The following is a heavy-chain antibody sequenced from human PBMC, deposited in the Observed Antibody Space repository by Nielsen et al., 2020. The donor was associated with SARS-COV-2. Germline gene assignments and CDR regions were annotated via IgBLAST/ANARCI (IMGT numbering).Heavy chain of an antibody. CDR1: GYIFTNFC. CDR3: ARLSGSGKLPRDF. Sequence: GESLKISCVGSGYIFTNFCIRWVRQMPGKALEWIGIILPGDSHTTYSPSFEGQVTISADTSTNTAYLQWSSLRASDTAIYYCARLSGSGKLPRDFWGQGTRVTVSS. CDR2: ILPGDSHT. J-gene: IGHJ4*02. V-gene: IGHV5-51*01. D-gene: IGHD3-3*01.